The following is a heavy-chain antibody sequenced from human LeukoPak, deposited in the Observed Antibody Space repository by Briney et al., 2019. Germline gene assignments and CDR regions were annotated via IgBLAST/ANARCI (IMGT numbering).Heavy chain of an antibody. Sequence: ASVKVSCKASGYTFTSYYMHWVRQAPGQGLEWMGIINPSGGSTSYAQKFQGRVTMTRDMSTSTVYMELSGLRSEDTAVYYCARANMVRGVGSFFDRNWFDPWGQGTLVTVSS. CDR1: GYTFTSYY. CDR2: INPSGGST. V-gene: IGHV1-46*01. J-gene: IGHJ5*02. D-gene: IGHD3-10*01. CDR3: ARANMVRGVGSFFDRNWFDP.